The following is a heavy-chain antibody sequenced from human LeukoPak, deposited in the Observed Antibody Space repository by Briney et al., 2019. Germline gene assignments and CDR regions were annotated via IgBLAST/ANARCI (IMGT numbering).Heavy chain of an antibody. CDR1: GFSFSNYA. V-gene: IGHV3-23*01. CDR2: ISSSGGTT. J-gene: IGHJ4*02. D-gene: IGHD2-15*01. Sequence: GGSLRLSCAASGFSFSNYAMSWVRQAPGEGLEWVSGISSSGGTTYYADSVKGRSTISRDNSKNTLDLQMKSLRAEDTAVYYCVRDNPRCCGVVPVNIDDFWGQGTLVTVSS. CDR3: VRDNPRCCGVVPVNIDDF.